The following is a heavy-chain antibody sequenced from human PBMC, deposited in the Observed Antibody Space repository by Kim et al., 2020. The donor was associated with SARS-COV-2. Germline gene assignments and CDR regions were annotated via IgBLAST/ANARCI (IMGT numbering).Heavy chain of an antibody. CDR3: ARAGNYDSSGPHPYGMDV. CDR2: IYSGGST. V-gene: IGHV3-53*04. Sequence: GGSLRLSCAASGFTVSSNYMSWVRQAPGKGLEWVSVIYSGGSTYYADSVKGRFTISRHNSKNTLYLQMNSLRAEDTAVYYCARAGNYDSSGPHPYGMDVWGQGTTVTVSS. D-gene: IGHD3-22*01. J-gene: IGHJ6*02. CDR1: GFTVSSNY.